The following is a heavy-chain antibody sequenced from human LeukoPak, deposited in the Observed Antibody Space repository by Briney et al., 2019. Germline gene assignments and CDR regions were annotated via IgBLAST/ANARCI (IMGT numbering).Heavy chain of an antibody. CDR2: IFYSGST. D-gene: IGHD6-13*01. V-gene: IGHV4-59*08. Sequence: SETLSLTCTVSGGSISSYYWSWIRQPPGKALEWIGYIFYSGSTNYNPSLKSRVTISVDTSKNQFSLKLSSVTAADTAVYYCARVRRTAAGSFDYWGQGTLVTVSS. CDR3: ARVRRTAAGSFDY. CDR1: GGSISSYY. J-gene: IGHJ4*02.